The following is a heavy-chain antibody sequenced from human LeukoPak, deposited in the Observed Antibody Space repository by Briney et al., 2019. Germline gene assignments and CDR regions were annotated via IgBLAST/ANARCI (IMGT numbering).Heavy chain of an antibody. J-gene: IGHJ4*02. CDR3: ANSLRIGSSSPDY. D-gene: IGHD6-6*01. CDR2: ISWNSGGI. Sequence: GGSLRLSCAASGFTFADYAMHWVRQAPGKGLEWVSGISWNSGGIGYADSVKGRFTISRDNSKNTLYLQMNSLRAEDTAVYYCANSLRIGSSSPDYWGQGTLVTVFS. CDR1: GFTFADYA. V-gene: IGHV3-9*01.